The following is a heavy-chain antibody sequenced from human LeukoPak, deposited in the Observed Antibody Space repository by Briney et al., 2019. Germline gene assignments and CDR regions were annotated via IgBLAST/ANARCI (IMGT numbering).Heavy chain of an antibody. D-gene: IGHD1-26*01. CDR2: ISSSSSYI. Sequence: PGGSLRLSCAASGFTFSNYGMSWVRQTPGKGLEWISSISSSSSYISYADSVKGRFTISRDNAKNSLHLQMNSLRAEDTAVYYCATSGSYLVDYWGQGTLVTVSS. CDR3: ATSGSYLVDY. J-gene: IGHJ4*02. CDR1: GFTFSNYG. V-gene: IGHV3-21*01.